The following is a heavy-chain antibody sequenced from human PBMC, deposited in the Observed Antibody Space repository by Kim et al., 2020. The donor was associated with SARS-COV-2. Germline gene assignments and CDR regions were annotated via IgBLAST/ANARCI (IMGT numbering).Heavy chain of an antibody. D-gene: IGHD3-10*01. V-gene: IGHV4-34*01. J-gene: IGHJ4*02. CDR3: ARGKGITHN. CDR2: ST. Sequence: STNYNPSLKSRVTISVDTSKNQFSLKLSSVTAADTAVYYCARGKGITHNWGQGTLVTVSS.